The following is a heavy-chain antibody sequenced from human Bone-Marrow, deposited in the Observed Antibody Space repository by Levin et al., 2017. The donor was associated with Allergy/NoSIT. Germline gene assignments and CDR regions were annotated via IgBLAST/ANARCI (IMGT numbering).Heavy chain of an antibody. CDR1: GFNLRSHA. V-gene: IGHV3-23*01. CDR3: ARMTTSLNNAMDV. D-gene: IGHD5-24*01. J-gene: IGHJ6*02. CDR2: MSADGGTT. Sequence: PGGSLRLSCATSGFNLRSHAMSWVRQAPGKGLEWVSVMSADGGTTYDADSVKGRFTISRDNSRNTVDLQMRSLRVEDTALYYCARMTTSLNNAMDVWGQGTTVIVSS.